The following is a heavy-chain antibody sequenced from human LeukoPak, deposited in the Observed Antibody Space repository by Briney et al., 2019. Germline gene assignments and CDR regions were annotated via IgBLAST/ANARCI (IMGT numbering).Heavy chain of an antibody. V-gene: IGHV3-73*01. D-gene: IGHD6-13*01. Sequence: GGSLRLSCAASGFTSSGSAMHWVRQASGRGLEWVGRIGSKASGYAAAYAASVEGRFTISRDDSKNTAYLQMNSLKTEDTAVYYCTRLSSAATGTLDYWGQGTLVTVSS. J-gene: IGHJ4*02. CDR3: TRLSSAATGTLDY. CDR2: IGSKASGYAA. CDR1: GFTSSGSA.